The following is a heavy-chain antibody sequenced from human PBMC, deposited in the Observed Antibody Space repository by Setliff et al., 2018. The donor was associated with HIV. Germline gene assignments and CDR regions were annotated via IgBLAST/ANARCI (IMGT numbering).Heavy chain of an antibody. J-gene: IGHJ4*02. D-gene: IGHD6-6*01. V-gene: IGHV3-74*01. CDR2: INVDGSSI. CDR3: ARLPQDVRSSIDF. CDR1: GFTFTDYW. Sequence: ESLKISCAASGFTFTDYWMHWVRQVPGQGLVWVSRINVDGSSISYADSVKGRFTISRDNAKNTLFLQMNSLRAEDTAVYYCARLPQDVRSSIDFWGQGTLVTVS.